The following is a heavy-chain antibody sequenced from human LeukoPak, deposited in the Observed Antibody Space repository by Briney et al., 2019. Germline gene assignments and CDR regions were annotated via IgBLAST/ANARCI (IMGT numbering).Heavy chain of an antibody. D-gene: IGHD5-12*01. Sequence: KSSETLSLTCTVSGGSISSYYWSWIRQPPGKGLEWIGEINHSGSTNYNPSLKSRVTISVDTSKNQFSLKLSSVTAADTAVYYCARGYGYSGYGVRKSYFDYWGKGTLVTVSS. CDR1: GGSISSYY. CDR2: INHSGST. CDR3: ARGYGYSGYGVRKSYFDY. J-gene: IGHJ4*02. V-gene: IGHV4-34*01.